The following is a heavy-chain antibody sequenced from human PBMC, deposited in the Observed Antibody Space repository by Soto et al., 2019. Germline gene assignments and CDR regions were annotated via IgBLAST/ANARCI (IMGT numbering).Heavy chain of an antibody. V-gene: IGHV4-39*01. D-gene: IGHD3-22*01. CDR2: IYYGGGT. CDR1: GGSISSSSYY. J-gene: IGHJ4*02. Sequence: PSETLSLTCTVSGGSISSSSYYWAWIRQPPGQGLEWIGSIYYGGGTYYNPSLKSRVTISVDTSKNQFSLKLSSVTATDTAVYYCARHVFYQESSGYKPGYFDYWGQGALVTVSS. CDR3: ARHVFYQESSGYKPGYFDY.